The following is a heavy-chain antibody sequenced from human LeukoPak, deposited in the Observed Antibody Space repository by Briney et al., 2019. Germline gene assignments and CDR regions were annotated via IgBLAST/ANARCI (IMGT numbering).Heavy chain of an antibody. CDR1: GGSISSYY. CDR3: AEDRYTRSGTSYYGMNF. Sequence: SETLSLTCTVSGGSISSYYWSWIRQPPGKGLEWIGYIYYSGSTNYNPSLKSRVTISVDTSKNQFSLKLSSVTAAATAVYYWAEDRYTRSGTSYYGMNFWAKGPRSPSP. V-gene: IGHV4-59*01. CDR2: IYYSGST. J-gene: IGHJ6*02. D-gene: IGHD6-13*01.